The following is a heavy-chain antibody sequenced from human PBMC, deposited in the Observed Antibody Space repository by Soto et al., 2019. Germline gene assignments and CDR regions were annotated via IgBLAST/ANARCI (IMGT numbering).Heavy chain of an antibody. D-gene: IGHD5-12*01. CDR3: ARQVTTIYYYFDY. Sequence: SETLSLTCTVSGGSISSSSYYWGWIRQAPGKGLEWIGSIYYSGSTYYNPSLKSRVTISVDTSKNQFSLKLSSVTAADTAVYYCARQVTTIYYYFDYWGKGPLVTVSS. J-gene: IGHJ4*02. CDR2: IYYSGST. V-gene: IGHV4-39*01. CDR1: GGSISSSSYY.